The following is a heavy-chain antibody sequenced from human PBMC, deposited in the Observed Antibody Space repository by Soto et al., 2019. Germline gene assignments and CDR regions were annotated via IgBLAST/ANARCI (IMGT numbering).Heavy chain of an antibody. CDR3: ARDEDYYGSGSYGSFDY. Sequence: QVQLVESGGGVVQPGRSLRLSCAASGFTFSSYGMHWVRQAPGKGLEWVAVIWYDGSNKYYADSVKSRFTISRDNSKNTLYLQMNSLRAEDTAVYYCARDEDYYGSGSYGSFDYWGQGTLVTVSS. J-gene: IGHJ4*02. D-gene: IGHD3-10*01. CDR1: GFTFSSYG. CDR2: IWYDGSNK. V-gene: IGHV3-33*01.